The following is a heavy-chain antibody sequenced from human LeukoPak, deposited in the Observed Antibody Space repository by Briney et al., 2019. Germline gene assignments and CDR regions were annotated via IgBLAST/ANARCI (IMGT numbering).Heavy chain of an antibody. D-gene: IGHD2-2*01. CDR3: AKAYCTSSSCSLDYYGLDV. Sequence: GGSLRLSCAASGFTFSSLAMSWVRQAPGKGLEWVSAISTSVGSTYYADSVKGRFTISRDNSKNTLYLQMNSLRAEDTAVYYCAKAYCTSSSCSLDYYGLDVWGQGTTVTVSS. CDR2: ISTSVGST. J-gene: IGHJ6*02. V-gene: IGHV3-23*01. CDR1: GFTFSSLA.